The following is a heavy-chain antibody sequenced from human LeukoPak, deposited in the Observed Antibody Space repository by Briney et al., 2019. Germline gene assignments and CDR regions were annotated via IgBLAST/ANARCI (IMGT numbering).Heavy chain of an antibody. Sequence: SETLSLTCDVSGASISRGSWWSWVRQPPGKGLEWIGEFSHSGITNFNPSLKSRVTISMDTSKNQLSLKLSSVTAADTAVFYCARHFDGPHPEGNSRLKWFDPWGQGTLATVSS. D-gene: IGHD1-1*01. CDR1: GASISRGSW. J-gene: IGHJ5*02. V-gene: IGHV4-4*02. CDR2: FSHSGIT. CDR3: ARHFDGPHPEGNSRLKWFDP.